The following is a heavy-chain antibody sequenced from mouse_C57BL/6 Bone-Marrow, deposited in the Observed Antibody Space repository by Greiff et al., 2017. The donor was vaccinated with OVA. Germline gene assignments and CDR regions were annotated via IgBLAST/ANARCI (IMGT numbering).Heavy chain of an antibody. V-gene: IGHV1-82*01. D-gene: IGHD1-1*01. J-gene: IGHJ3*01. CDR1: GYAFSSSW. CDR3: ASGGVSRFAY. Sequence: VQLQQSGPELVKPGASVKISCKASGYAFSSSWMNWVKQRPGKGLEWIGRIYPGDGDTNYNGKFKGKATLTADKSSSTAYMQLSSLTSEDSAVYFCASGGVSRFAYWGQGTLVTVSA. CDR2: IYPGDGDT.